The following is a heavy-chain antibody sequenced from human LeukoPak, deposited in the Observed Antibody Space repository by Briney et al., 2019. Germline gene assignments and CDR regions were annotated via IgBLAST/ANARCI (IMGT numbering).Heavy chain of an antibody. CDR3: ARDDTYCSGGSCYSFDY. J-gene: IGHJ4*02. V-gene: IGHV3-7*01. Sequence: GGSLRLSCAVSGFTFRNYWMSWVRQAPGKGLEWVASIKQDGSEKYYVDSVKGRFTISRDNAKNSLYLQMNSLRAEDTAMYYCARDDTYCSGGSCYSFDYWGQGTLVAVSS. CDR2: IKQDGSEK. CDR1: GFTFRNYW. D-gene: IGHD2-15*01.